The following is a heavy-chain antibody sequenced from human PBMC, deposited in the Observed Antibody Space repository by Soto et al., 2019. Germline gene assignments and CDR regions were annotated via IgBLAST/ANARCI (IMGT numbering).Heavy chain of an antibody. D-gene: IGHD3-10*01. Sequence: SETLSLTCTVSGVSMSTSYWNWIRQPPGKGLEWIGSIYYSGTTKYNPSLQSRVTISVDTSKNQFSLNLTSVTAADTAVYYCARDAGGGYNWFDPWGQGTLVTVSS. CDR2: IYYSGTT. J-gene: IGHJ5*02. CDR1: GVSMSTSY. V-gene: IGHV4-59*01. CDR3: ARDAGGGYNWFDP.